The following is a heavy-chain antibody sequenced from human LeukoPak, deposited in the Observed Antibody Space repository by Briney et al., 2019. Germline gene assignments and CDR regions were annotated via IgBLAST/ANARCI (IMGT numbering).Heavy chain of an antibody. J-gene: IGHJ4*02. Sequence: GESLKISCKGSGYSFTSYWIGWVRQMPGKGLEWMGIIYPGDSDTRYSPSFQGQVTISADKSISTAYLQWSSLKASDTAMYYCARQGRSNYDFWSGYYTPFDYWGQGTLVTVSS. CDR3: ARQGRSNYDFWSGYYTPFDY. V-gene: IGHV5-51*01. CDR1: GYSFTSYW. D-gene: IGHD3-3*01. CDR2: IYPGDSDT.